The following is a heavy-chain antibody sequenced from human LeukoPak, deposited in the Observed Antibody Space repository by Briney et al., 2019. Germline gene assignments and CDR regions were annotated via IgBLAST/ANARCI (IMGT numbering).Heavy chain of an antibody. CDR2: IYYSGST. D-gene: IGHD1-7*01. J-gene: IGHJ6*02. V-gene: IGHV4-59*01. CDR3: ARDNWNYGSSMDV. CDR1: GFTFSSYA. Sequence: PGGSLRLSCAASGFTFSSYAMSWIRQPPGKGLEWIGYIYYSGSTNYNPSLKSRVTISVDTSKNQFSLKLSSVTAADTAVYYCARDNWNYGSSMDVWGQGTTVTVSS.